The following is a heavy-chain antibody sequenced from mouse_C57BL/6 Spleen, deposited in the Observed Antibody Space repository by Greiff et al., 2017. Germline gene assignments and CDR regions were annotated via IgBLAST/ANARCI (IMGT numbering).Heavy chain of an antibody. V-gene: IGHV14-4*01. CDR1: GFNITDDY. Sequence: EVQLQQSGAELVRPGASVKLSCTASGFNITDDYMHWVKQRPEQGLEWIGWIDPENGDTEYASKFLGKATITADTSSNTAYLQLSSLTSEDTAVYYCTTRGNDGGYAMDDWGQGTSVTVSS. CDR2: IDPENGDT. J-gene: IGHJ4*01. CDR3: TTRGNDGGYAMDD. D-gene: IGHD2-2*01.